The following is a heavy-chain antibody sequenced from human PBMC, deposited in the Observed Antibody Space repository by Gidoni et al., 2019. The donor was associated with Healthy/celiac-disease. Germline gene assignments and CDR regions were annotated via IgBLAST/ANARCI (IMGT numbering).Heavy chain of an antibody. Sequence: QVTLKESGPVLVKPTETLPLTCTVSGFSLRNARMGVSWIRQPPGKALEWLEHIFSNDEKSYSTSLKSRLTISKDTSKSQVVLTMTNMDPVDTATYYCARIAQTYYDILTGYDPWGQGTLVTVSS. CDR2: IFSNDEK. D-gene: IGHD3-9*01. CDR3: ARIAQTYYDILTGYDP. J-gene: IGHJ5*02. V-gene: IGHV2-26*01. CDR1: GFSLRNARMG.